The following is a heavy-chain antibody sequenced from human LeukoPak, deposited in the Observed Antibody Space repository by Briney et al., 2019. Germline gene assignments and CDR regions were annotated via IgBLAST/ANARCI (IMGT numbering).Heavy chain of an antibody. J-gene: IGHJ4*02. CDR3: ARDQGTLFGELLSEDY. D-gene: IGHD3-10*01. CDR1: GFTFSSYS. V-gene: IGHV3-21*01. CDR2: ISSSSYI. Sequence: GSLRLSCAASGFTFSSYSMNWVRQAPGKGLEWVSSISSSSYIYYADSVKGRFTISRDNAKNSLYLQMNSLRAEDTAVYYCARDQGTLFGELLSEDYWGQGTLVTVSS.